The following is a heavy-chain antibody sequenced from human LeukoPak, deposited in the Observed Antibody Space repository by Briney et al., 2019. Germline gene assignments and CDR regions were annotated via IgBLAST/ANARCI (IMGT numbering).Heavy chain of an antibody. Sequence: ASVKVSCKASGYPFTGYYVHWVRQAPGHGLEWMGWVNPWNGGTHSAQKFQGRLSMTGDTSTTTAYMELSGLTSDDTAVYYCATGAQYGLWGVPYFYYMHVWGKGTTVTVSS. D-gene: IGHD3-10*01. CDR3: ATGAQYGLWGVPYFYYMHV. CDR2: VNPWNGGT. J-gene: IGHJ6*03. CDR1: GYPFTGYY. V-gene: IGHV1-2*02.